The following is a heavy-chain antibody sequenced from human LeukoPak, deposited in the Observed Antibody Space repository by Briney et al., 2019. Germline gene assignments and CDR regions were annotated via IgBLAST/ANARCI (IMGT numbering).Heavy chain of an antibody. CDR2: IYYSGST. Sequence: SETLSLTCTVSGGSISSSSYYWGWLRQPPGKGLEWIGSIYYSGSTYYNPSLKSRVTISVDTSKNQFSLKLSSVTAADTAVYYCARQGIAASVWYFDYWGQGTLVTVSS. CDR1: GGSISSSSYY. D-gene: IGHD6-13*01. CDR3: ARQGIAASVWYFDY. J-gene: IGHJ4*02. V-gene: IGHV4-39*01.